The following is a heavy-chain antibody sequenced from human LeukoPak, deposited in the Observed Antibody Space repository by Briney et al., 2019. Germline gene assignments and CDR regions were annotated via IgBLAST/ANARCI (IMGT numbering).Heavy chain of an antibody. J-gene: IGHJ4*02. CDR3: ARGIVVVPAAIGNFDY. Sequence: SATLSLTCIVSGGSISGSGYHWGWIRQPPGKGLEWIGSIYYSGSTYYNPSLKSRVTISVDTSKNQFSLKLSSVTAADTAVYYCARGIVVVPAAIGNFDYWGQGTLVTVSS. CDR2: IYYSGST. V-gene: IGHV4-39*01. D-gene: IGHD2-2*02. CDR1: GGSISGSGYH.